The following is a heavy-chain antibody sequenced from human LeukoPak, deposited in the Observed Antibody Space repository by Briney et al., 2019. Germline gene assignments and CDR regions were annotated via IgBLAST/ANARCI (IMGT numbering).Heavy chain of an antibody. D-gene: IGHD3-9*01. CDR1: GFTFSSYW. J-gene: IGHJ4*02. CDR3: ARMGYYDILTEDY. CDR2: IKQDGSEK. V-gene: IGHV3-7*01. Sequence: GGSLRLSCAASGFTFSSYWMSWVRQAPGKGLEWVANIKQDGSEKYYVDSVKGRFAISRDNAKNSLYLQMNSLRAEDTAVYYCARMGYYDILTEDYWGQGTLVTVSS.